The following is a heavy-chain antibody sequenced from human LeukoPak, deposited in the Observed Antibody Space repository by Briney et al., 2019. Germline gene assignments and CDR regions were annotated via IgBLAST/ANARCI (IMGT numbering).Heavy chain of an antibody. CDR1: GYTFTSYD. CDR3: ARISARSGSYRGLFDY. CDR2: MNPNSGNT. J-gene: IGHJ4*02. Sequence: ASVKVSCKASGYTFTSYDINWVRQATGQGLEWMGWMNPNSGNTGYAQKFQGRVTITRNTSISTAYMELSSLRSEDTAVYYCARISARSGSYRGLFDYWGQGTLVTVSS. V-gene: IGHV1-8*03. D-gene: IGHD1-26*01.